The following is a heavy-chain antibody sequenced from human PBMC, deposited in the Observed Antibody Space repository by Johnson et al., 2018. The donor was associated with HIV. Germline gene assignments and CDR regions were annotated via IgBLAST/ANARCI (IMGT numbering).Heavy chain of an antibody. J-gene: IGHJ3*02. V-gene: IGHV3-7*05. CDR1: GFTFSQYW. CDR3: ARTPSLPGAFDI. Sequence: MHLVESGGGLVQRGGSLRLSCAASGFTFSQYWMSWVRQAPGKGLEWLANIKEDGSEDYHLDSLRGRFTISRDNAKRSMYLQMDSLRAEDTAVYYCARTPSLPGAFDIWGQGTMVTVSS. CDR2: IKEDGSED.